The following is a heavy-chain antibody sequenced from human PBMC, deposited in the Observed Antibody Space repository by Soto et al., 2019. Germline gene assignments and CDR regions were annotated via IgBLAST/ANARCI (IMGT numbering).Heavy chain of an antibody. Sequence: ASVKVSCKASGYTFTGYYMHWVRQAPGQGLEWMGWINPNSGGTNYAQKFQGRVTITRDTSISTAYMELSRLRSDDTAVYYCARDYSNYVRGRSLQRLDPWGQGTLVTVSS. CDR2: INPNSGGT. CDR3: ARDYSNYVRGRSLQRLDP. D-gene: IGHD3-10*02. J-gene: IGHJ5*02. CDR1: GYTFTGYY. V-gene: IGHV1-2*02.